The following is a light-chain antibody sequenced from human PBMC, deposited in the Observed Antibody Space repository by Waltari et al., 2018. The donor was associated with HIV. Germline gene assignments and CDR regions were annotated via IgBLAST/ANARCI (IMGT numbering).Light chain of an antibody. V-gene: IGKV3-15*01. Sequence: EIVMTQSPGTLSVSPGERATLSCRASKSVSSKLAWYQQKPGQAPRLLIYGASTRATGIPVRFSGSGSGTEFTLTISSLQSEDSAVYYCQQYNNWPPWTFGQGTKVEIK. CDR1: KSVSSK. J-gene: IGKJ1*01. CDR3: QQYNNWPPWT. CDR2: GAS.